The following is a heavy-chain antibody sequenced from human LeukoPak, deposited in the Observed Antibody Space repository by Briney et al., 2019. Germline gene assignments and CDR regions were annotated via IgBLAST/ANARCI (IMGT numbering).Heavy chain of an antibody. CDR1: GFTFSSYW. V-gene: IGHV3-7*01. CDR3: ARELDDSWKDY. J-gene: IGHJ4*02. Sequence: PGGSLRLSCAASGFTFSSYWMSWVRQAPGKGLEWVANIKQDGSEKYYVDSVKGRFTISRDNAKNSLYLQMNSLRAEDTAVHYCARELDDSWKDYWGQGTLVTASS. D-gene: IGHD1-1*01. CDR2: IKQDGSEK.